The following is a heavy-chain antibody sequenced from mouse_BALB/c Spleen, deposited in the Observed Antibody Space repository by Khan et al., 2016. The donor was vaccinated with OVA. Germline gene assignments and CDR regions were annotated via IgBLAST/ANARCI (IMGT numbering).Heavy chain of an antibody. CDR3: AREEAWDHVDH. D-gene: IGHD4-1*01. CDR2: IYPGTDNR. CDR1: GYIFTTYW. V-gene: IGHV1-76*01. Sequence: VQLQESGAELVRPGASVKLSCKPSGYIFTTYWIHWIKQRSGQGLEWIARIYPGTDNRYYNEKFKDKATLTADKSSSTAYMQLSSLKSEDSDVYFCAREEAWDHVDHWGQGTTLTVSS. J-gene: IGHJ2*01.